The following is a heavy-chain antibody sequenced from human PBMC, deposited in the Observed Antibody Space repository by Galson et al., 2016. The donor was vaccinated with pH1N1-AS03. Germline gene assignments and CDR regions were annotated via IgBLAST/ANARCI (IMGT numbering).Heavy chain of an antibody. CDR3: ARGWYDILTGHLVDPFDY. V-gene: IGHV3-11*01. Sequence: SLRLSCAASGFTFSDYYMSWIRQAPGKGLEWISCITSSGGSGPTIYYADSVKGRFTISRDNAKNSLYLQMNSLKADDTAVYYCARGWYDILTGHLVDPFDYWGQGALVTVSS. CDR2: ITSSGGSGPTI. J-gene: IGHJ4*02. D-gene: IGHD3-9*01. CDR1: GFTFSDYY.